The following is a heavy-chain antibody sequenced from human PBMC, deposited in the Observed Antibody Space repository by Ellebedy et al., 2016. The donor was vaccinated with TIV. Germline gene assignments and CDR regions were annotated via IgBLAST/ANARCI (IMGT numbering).Heavy chain of an antibody. CDR3: AKATMGIVVVTGVDY. CDR2: ISGSGGST. CDR1: GFTFSSYA. V-gene: IGHV3-23*01. D-gene: IGHD3-22*01. Sequence: GESLKISCAASGFTFSSYAMSWVRQAPGKGLEWVSAISGSGGSTYYADSVKGRFTISRDNSKNTLYLQMNSLRAEDTAVYYCAKATMGIVVVTGVDYWGQGTLVIVSS. J-gene: IGHJ4*02.